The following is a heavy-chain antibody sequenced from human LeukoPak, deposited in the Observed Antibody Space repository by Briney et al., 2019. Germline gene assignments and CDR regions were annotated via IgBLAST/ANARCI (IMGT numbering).Heavy chain of an antibody. Sequence: GGSLRLSCAVSGITLSNYGMSWVRQAPGKGLEWVAGISDRGSTTNYADSVKGRFTISTDHPKNTLYLQMNSLRAEDTAVYFCAKRGVVIRVILVGFHKEAYYFDSWGQGALVTVSS. V-gene: IGHV3-23*01. CDR1: GITLSNYG. CDR3: AKRGVVIRVILVGFHKEAYYFDS. D-gene: IGHD3-22*01. J-gene: IGHJ4*02. CDR2: ISDRGSTT.